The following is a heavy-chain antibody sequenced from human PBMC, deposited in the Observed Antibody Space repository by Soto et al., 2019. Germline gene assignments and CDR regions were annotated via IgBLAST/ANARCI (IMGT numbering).Heavy chain of an antibody. CDR2: IYSGGVT. J-gene: IGHJ6*02. V-gene: IGHV3-53*01. CDR1: CFTVNNYQ. Sequence: PGGPLRLSCAASCFTVNNYQMNWVRQAQEAGLEWVSVIYSGGVTYSPDAVKGRFSTIRDTSKNTVYPKTNSLRADDTAMYYWARDPSTTGYYGLDVWGQGITVTVSS. CDR3: ARDPSTTGYYGLDV.